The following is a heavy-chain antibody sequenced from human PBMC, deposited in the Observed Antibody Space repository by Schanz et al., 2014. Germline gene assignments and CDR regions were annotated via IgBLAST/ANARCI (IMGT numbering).Heavy chain of an antibody. Sequence: QVHLVDSGGGLVKPWGSLRLSCTASGFPFSDYFMAWIRQPPGRGLEWVSYIGNGGVTIYYADSVKGRFTISRDNSKNSLFLQLNSLRADDTAVYYCARNRGSGGQNWYFDLWGRGTLVTVSS. CDR2: IGNGGVTI. D-gene: IGHD1-26*01. V-gene: IGHV3-11*01. CDR3: ARNRGSGGQNWYFDL. J-gene: IGHJ2*01. CDR1: GFPFSDYF.